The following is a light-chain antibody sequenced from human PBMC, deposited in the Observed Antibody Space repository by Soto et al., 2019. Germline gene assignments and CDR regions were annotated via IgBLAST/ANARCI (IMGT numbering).Light chain of an antibody. Sequence: EIVMTQSPATLSVSPGERATLSCRASQSVINNLAWYQQKPGQAPRLLIYGASTRATGIPARFSGSGSGTEFTLSISSLQSEDFAVYYCQQYNNWPTNTFGQGTKVDSK. J-gene: IGKJ2*01. V-gene: IGKV3-15*01. CDR1: QSVINN. CDR3: QQYNNWPTNT. CDR2: GAS.